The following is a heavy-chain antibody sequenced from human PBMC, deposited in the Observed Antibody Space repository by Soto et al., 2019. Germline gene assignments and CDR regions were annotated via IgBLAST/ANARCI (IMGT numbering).Heavy chain of an antibody. D-gene: IGHD5-18*01. J-gene: IGHJ6*02. Sequence: GSLRLSCAASGFTFSSYAMSWVRQAPGKGLEWVSAISGSGGSTYYADSVKGRFTISRDNSKNTLYLQMNSLRAEDTAVYYCASQSAQLWLSGYYYYYGMDVWGQGTTVTVSS. CDR3: ASQSAQLWLSGYYYYYGMDV. CDR2: ISGSGGST. CDR1: GFTFSSYA. V-gene: IGHV3-23*01.